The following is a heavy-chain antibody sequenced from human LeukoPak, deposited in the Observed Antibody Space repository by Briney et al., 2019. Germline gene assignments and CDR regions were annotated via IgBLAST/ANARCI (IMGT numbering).Heavy chain of an antibody. J-gene: IGHJ3*02. V-gene: IGHV4-59*01. Sequence: SETLSLTCTVSGGSISSYYWSWIRQPPGKGLEWIGYIYYSGSTNYNPSLKSRVTISVDTSKNQFSLKLSSVTAADTAVYYCARYRGLRFLERDDAFDIWGQGTMVTVSS. CDR3: ARYRGLRFLERDDAFDI. CDR2: IYYSGST. D-gene: IGHD3-3*01. CDR1: GGSISSYY.